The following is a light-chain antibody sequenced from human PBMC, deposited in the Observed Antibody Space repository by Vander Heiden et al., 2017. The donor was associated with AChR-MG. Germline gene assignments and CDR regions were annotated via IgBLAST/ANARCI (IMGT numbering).Light chain of an antibody. CDR3: QQYGSSPDT. V-gene: IGKV3-20*01. Sequence: DIVLTSSPGTLSLSPWERATLPSRASQSVSSSYLAWYQQKPGQAPRLLIYGASSRATGIPDRFSGSGSGTDFTLTISRLEPEDVAVYYCQQYGSSPDTFGQGTKLEIK. CDR2: GAS. CDR1: QSVSSSY. J-gene: IGKJ2*01.